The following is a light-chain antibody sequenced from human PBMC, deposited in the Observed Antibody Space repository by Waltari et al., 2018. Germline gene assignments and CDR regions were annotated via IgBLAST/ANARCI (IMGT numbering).Light chain of an antibody. CDR1: SSDVGGYNY. Sequence: QSALTQPASVSGSPGQSLTISCTGASSDVGGYNYVSWYQQHPSKAPKLMIYDVSIRPSGVPNRFSVSKSGNTASLTISGLQAEDEADYYCSSYTSNVGEVFGTGTKVTVL. CDR3: SSYTSNVGEV. CDR2: DVS. V-gene: IGLV2-14*03. J-gene: IGLJ1*01.